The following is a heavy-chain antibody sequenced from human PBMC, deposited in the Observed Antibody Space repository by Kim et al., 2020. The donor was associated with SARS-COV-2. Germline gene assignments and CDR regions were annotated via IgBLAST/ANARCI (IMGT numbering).Heavy chain of an antibody. D-gene: IGHD6-6*01. V-gene: IGHV4-38-2*02. Sequence: SETLSLTCTVSGYSISSGYYWGWIRQPPGKGLEWIGSIYHSGSTYYNPSLKSRVTISVDTSKNQFSLKLSSLTAADTAVYYFARVEYSSTDYWGQGTLVT. CDR1: GYSISSGYY. CDR2: IYHSGST. CDR3: ARVEYSSTDY. J-gene: IGHJ4*02.